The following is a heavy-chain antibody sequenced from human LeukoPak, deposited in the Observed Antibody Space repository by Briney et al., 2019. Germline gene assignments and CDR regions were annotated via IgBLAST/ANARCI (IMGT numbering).Heavy chain of an antibody. V-gene: IGHV1-3*01. J-gene: IGHJ4*02. CDR1: GYTFTSYA. Sequence: ASVKVSCKASGYTFTSYAMHWVRQAPGQRLEWMGWVNAGNGNTKYSQKFQGRVTITRDTSASTAYMELSSLRSEDTAVYYCARARVGYYFDYWGQGTLVTVSS. CDR3: ARARVGYYFDY. D-gene: IGHD6-13*01. CDR2: VNAGNGNT.